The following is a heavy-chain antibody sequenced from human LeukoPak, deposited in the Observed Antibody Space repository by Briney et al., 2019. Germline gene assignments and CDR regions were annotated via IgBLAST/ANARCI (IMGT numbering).Heavy chain of an antibody. Sequence: GGSLRLSCAASGFTFSNFWMSWVRQAPGKGLEWVANIRQDGNEKYYLDSVKGRFTISRDNAKNSLYPQMNSLRAEDTAVYYCANYYYDSTSYPYWGQGTLVTVSS. CDR1: GFTFSNFW. CDR3: ANYYYDSTSYPY. D-gene: IGHD3-22*01. J-gene: IGHJ4*02. V-gene: IGHV3-7*01. CDR2: IRQDGNEK.